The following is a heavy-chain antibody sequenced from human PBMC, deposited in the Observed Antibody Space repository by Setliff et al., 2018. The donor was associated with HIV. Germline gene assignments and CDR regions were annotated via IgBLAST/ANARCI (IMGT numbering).Heavy chain of an antibody. J-gene: IGHJ4*02. V-gene: IGHV4-59*11. D-gene: IGHD1-7*01. Sequence: LSLTCSVSGGSISSHYWTWIRQPPGKGLEWIGYIYYSGSTSYNPSLKSRVTISVDSSKNQLSLKVSSVTAADTAVYYCARENRIMGSRTFDFWGRGTLVTVS. CDR1: GGSISSHY. CDR2: IYYSGST. CDR3: ARENRIMGSRTFDF.